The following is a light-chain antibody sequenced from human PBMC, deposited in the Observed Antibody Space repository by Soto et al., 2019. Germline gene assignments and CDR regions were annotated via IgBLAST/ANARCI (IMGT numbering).Light chain of an antibody. Sequence: IQLTQSPSSLSASVGDRVTITCRASQGISSFLAWYQQKPGKAPKLLIYGASTLQSWVPSRFSGSGSGTDFTLTIGSLQPEDFATYYCQQLNSFPIPFGPATKVDIK. CDR2: GAS. V-gene: IGKV1-9*01. CDR3: QQLNSFPIP. J-gene: IGKJ3*01. CDR1: QGISSF.